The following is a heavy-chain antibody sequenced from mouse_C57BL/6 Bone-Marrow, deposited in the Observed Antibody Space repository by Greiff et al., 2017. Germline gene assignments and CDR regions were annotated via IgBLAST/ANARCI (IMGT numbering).Heavy chain of an antibody. CDR1: GFTFSDYG. CDR3: AKNDYDKMAWFAY. CDR2: ISSGSSTI. V-gene: IGHV5-17*01. D-gene: IGHD2-4*01. J-gene: IGHJ3*01. Sequence: DVKLQESGGGLVKPGGSLKLSCAAFGFTFSDYGMHWVRQAPEKGLEWVAYISSGSSTIYYADTVKGRFTISRDNAKNTLFLQMTSLRSEDTAMYYCAKNDYDKMAWFAYWGQGTLVTVSA.